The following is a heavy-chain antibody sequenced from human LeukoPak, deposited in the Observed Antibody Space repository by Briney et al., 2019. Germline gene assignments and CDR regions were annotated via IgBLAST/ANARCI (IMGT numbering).Heavy chain of an antibody. CDR1: GFTFSSYW. CDR2: INSDGSST. CDR3: ARGVGSSSFAGLPRRVPTDP. D-gene: IGHD6-13*01. V-gene: IGHV3-74*01. J-gene: IGHJ5*02. Sequence: PGGSLRLSCAASGFTFSSYWMHWVRQAPGKGLVWVSRINSDGSSTSYADSVKGRFTISRDNAKNTLHLQMNSLRAEDTAVYYCARGVGSSSFAGLPRRVPTDPWGQGTLVTVSS.